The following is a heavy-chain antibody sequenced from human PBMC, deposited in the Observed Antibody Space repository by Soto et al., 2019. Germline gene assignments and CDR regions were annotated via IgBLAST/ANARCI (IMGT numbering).Heavy chain of an antibody. J-gene: IGHJ6*03. CDR2: ISAYNGNT. CDR3: ARGGSKLLEWLSPYYYYMDV. CDR1: GYTFTSYG. D-gene: IGHD3-3*01. V-gene: IGHV1-18*01. Sequence: ASVKVSCKASGYTFTSYGISWVRQAPGQGLEWMGWISAYNGNTNYAQKLQGRVTISVDTSKNQFSLKLSSVTAADTAVYYCARGGSKLLEWLSPYYYYMDVWGKGTTVTVSS.